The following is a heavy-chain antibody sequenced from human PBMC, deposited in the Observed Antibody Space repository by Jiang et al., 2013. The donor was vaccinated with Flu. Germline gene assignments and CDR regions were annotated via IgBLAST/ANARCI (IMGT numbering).Heavy chain of an antibody. D-gene: IGHD2-15*01. CDR1: GYTFTSYD. CDR2: MNPNSGNT. V-gene: IGHV1-8*01. CDR3: ARGGGYCSGGSCYGDFDY. Sequence: VKVSCKASGYTFTSYDINWVRQATGQGLEWMGWMNPNSGNTGYAQKFQGRVTMTRNTSISTAYMELSSLRSEDTAVYYCARGGGYCSGGSCYGDFDYWGQGTLVTVSS. J-gene: IGHJ4*02.